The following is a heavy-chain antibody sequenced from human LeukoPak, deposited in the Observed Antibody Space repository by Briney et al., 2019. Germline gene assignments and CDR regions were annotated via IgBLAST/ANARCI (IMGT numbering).Heavy chain of an antibody. D-gene: IGHD6-19*01. CDR2: MNSDGSST. V-gene: IGHV3-74*01. J-gene: IGHJ4*02. CDR3: ATVSRSSGRGYSDY. CDR1: GFPFSNYW. Sequence: GGSLRLSCAASGFPFSNYWMHWVRQAPGKGLVWVSRMNSDGSSTSYADSVKGRFTISRDNAKNTLYLQMNSLRAEDAAVYYCATVSRSSGRGYSDYWGPGTLVTVSS.